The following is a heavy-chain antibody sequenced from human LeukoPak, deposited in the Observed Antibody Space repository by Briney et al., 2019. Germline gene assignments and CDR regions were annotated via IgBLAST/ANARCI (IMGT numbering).Heavy chain of an antibody. Sequence: ASVKVSCKASGYTFTSYYMHWVRQAPGQGLEWMGIINPSGGSTSYAQKFQGRVTITADESTSTAYMELSSLRSEDTAVYYCARDADIVVVPAALPPPDAFDIWGQGTMVTVSS. V-gene: IGHV1-46*01. D-gene: IGHD2-2*01. CDR1: GYTFTSYY. CDR2: INPSGGST. J-gene: IGHJ3*02. CDR3: ARDADIVVVPAALPPPDAFDI.